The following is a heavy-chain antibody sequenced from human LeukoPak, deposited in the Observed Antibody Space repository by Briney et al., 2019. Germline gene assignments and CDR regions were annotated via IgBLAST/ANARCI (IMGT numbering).Heavy chain of an antibody. CDR3: AKSPYHYYGSGSYHRFDP. J-gene: IGHJ5*02. CDR1: GFTFSSYS. Sequence: PGGSLRLSCAASGFTFSSYSMNWVRQAPGKGLEWVSYISRSSSTIYYGDSVKGRFTISRDNAKKSLYLQMNSLRAEDTDVYYCAKSPYHYYGSGSYHRFDPWGQGTLVTVSS. D-gene: IGHD3-10*01. V-gene: IGHV3-48*01. CDR2: ISRSSSTI.